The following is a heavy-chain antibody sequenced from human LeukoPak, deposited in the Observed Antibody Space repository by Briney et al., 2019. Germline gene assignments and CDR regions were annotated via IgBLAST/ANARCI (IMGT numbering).Heavy chain of an antibody. J-gene: IGHJ4*02. CDR2: ISGSGTHT. CDR1: GFPFSSYT. Sequence: GSLRLSCAVSGFPFSSYTLSWVRQAPRKGLEWVSAISGSGTHTYYSGSVKGRFTISRDNSKNTLYLQMNSLRAEDTAIYYCAKERQTGDYFTSDFWGQGTLVTVSS. CDR3: AKERQTGDYFTSDF. D-gene: IGHD4-17*01. V-gene: IGHV3-23*01.